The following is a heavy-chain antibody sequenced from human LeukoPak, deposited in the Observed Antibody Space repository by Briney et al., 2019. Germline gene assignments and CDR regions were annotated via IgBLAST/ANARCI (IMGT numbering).Heavy chain of an antibody. V-gene: IGHV4-30-4*07. CDR2: IYNSGST. D-gene: IGHD2-8*01. CDR1: GGSISSGGYS. CDR3: ARPVSCSATICTAPFDV. Sequence: PSQTLSLTCAVSGGSISSGGYSWNWLRHPPGKGLEWIGYIYNSGSTSYNPSLKSRLTISVDTSKNQFSLRLSSITAADTAVYYCARPVSCSATICTAPFDVWGQGTLVAVSS. J-gene: IGHJ4*02.